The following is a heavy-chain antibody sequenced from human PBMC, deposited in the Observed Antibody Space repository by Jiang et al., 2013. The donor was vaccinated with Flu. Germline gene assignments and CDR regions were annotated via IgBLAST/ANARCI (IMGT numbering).Heavy chain of an antibody. Sequence: GLVKPSETLSLTCAVYGGSFSGYYWSWIRQPPGKGLEWIGEINHSGSTNYNPSLKSRVTISVDTSKNQFSLKLSSVTAADTAVYYCARGRWSGYYYDPWGQGTLVTVSS. CDR3: ARGRWSGYYYDP. J-gene: IGHJ5*02. CDR2: INHSGST. D-gene: IGHD3-22*01. V-gene: IGHV4-34*01. CDR1: GGSFSGYY.